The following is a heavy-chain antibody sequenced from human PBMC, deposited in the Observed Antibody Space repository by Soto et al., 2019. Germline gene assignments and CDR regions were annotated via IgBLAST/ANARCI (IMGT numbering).Heavy chain of an antibody. CDR3: ARDGIVVVGAATSYYMDV. CDR2: INHSGST. CDR1: GGSFIGYY. J-gene: IGHJ6*03. V-gene: IGHV4-34*01. D-gene: IGHD2-15*01. Sequence: PSETLSLTCAVYGGSFIGYYWSWILQPPWKGLEWIGEINHSGSTNYNPSLKSRVTISVDTSKNQFSLKLSSVTAADTAVYYCARDGIVVVGAATSYYMDVWGKGTTVTVSS.